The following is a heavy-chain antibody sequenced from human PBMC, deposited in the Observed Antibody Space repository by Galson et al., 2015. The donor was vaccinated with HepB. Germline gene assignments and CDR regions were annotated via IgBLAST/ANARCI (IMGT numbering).Heavy chain of an antibody. V-gene: IGHV1-18*01. CDR1: GYTFTSYG. Sequence: SVKVSCKASGYTFTSYGISWVRQAPGQGLEWMGWISAYNGNTNYAQKLQGRVTMTTDTSTSTAYMELRSLRSNDTAVYYCARVCCSSTSCYPSGFDYWGQGTLVTVSS. CDR3: ARVCCSSTSCYPSGFDY. CDR2: ISAYNGNT. D-gene: IGHD2-2*01. J-gene: IGHJ4*02.